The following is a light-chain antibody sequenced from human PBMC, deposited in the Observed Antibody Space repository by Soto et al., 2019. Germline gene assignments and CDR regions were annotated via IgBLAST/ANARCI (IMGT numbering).Light chain of an antibody. J-gene: IGKJ1*01. CDR3: QQYGSSPGWT. V-gene: IGKV3-20*01. CDR1: QSVSSIY. Sequence: EIVLTQSPGTLSLSPGETATPSCRASQSVSSIYLAWYQQKPGQAPRLLIYGASSRATGIPDRFSGSGSGTDFTLTISRLEPEDFAVYYCQQYGSSPGWTFGQGTKVDI. CDR2: GAS.